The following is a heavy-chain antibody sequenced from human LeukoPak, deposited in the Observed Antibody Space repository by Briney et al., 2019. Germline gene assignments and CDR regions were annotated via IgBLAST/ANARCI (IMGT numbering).Heavy chain of an antibody. CDR2: INPNSGGT. J-gene: IGHJ4*02. V-gene: IGHV1-2*02. CDR3: ARRMGSGYDFGY. CDR1: GYTFTGYY. Sequence: ASVKVSCEASGYTFTGYYMHWVRQAPGQGLEWMGWINPNSGGTNYAQKFQGRVTMTRDTSISTAYMELSSLRTDDTAVYYCARRMGSGYDFGYWGQGTLVTVSS. D-gene: IGHD5-12*01.